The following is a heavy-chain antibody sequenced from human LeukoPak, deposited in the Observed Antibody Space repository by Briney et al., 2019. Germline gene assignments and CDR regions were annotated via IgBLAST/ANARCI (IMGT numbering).Heavy chain of an antibody. J-gene: IGHJ4*02. CDR3: ARAYYYDSSGYQPLFDY. Sequence: SGGSLRLSCAASGFTFSTYAMSWVRQAPGEGLEWVSSISGSGGSTYYADSVRGRFTISRDSSKNTLYLQMNSLRAEDTAIYYCARAYYYDSSGYQPLFDYWGQGTLVTVSS. V-gene: IGHV3-23*01. CDR1: GFTFSTYA. D-gene: IGHD3-22*01. CDR2: ISGSGGST.